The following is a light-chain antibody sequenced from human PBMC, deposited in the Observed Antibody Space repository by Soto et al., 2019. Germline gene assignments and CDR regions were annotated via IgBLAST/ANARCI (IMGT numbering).Light chain of an antibody. V-gene: IGKV1-5*01. Sequence: DIQMTQSPSTLSASVGDTVTITCRASQSITTWLAWYQQKPGKAPNLLISGASTLEEGVPSRFRGSGSGTEFTLTITSLQTDDFATYYCQQYITYSTFGQGTKVDIK. CDR1: QSITTW. CDR2: GAS. J-gene: IGKJ1*01. CDR3: QQYITYST.